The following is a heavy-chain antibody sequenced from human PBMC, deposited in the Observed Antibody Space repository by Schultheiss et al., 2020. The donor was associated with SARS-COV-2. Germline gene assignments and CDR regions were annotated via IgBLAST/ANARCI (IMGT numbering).Heavy chain of an antibody. CDR2: INPSGGST. J-gene: IGHJ6*02. Sequence: ASVKVSCKASGYTFTSYYMHWVRQAPGQGLEWMGIINPSGGSTSYAQKFQGRVTMTRDTSTSTVYMELSSLRSEDTAVYYCARDHTDGSYYDYYYYGMDVWGQGTTVTVSS. D-gene: IGHD1-26*01. V-gene: IGHV1-46*01. CDR1: GYTFTSYY. CDR3: ARDHTDGSYYDYYYYGMDV.